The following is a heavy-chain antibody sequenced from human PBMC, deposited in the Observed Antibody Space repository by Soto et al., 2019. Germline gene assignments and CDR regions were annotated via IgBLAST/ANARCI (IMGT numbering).Heavy chain of an antibody. V-gene: IGHV3-48*01. D-gene: IGHD3-10*01. CDR2: ISSSSSTI. CDR3: ARGKYYYGSGRNYYYMDV. CDR1: GFTFSSYS. J-gene: IGHJ6*03. Sequence: EVQLVESGGGLVQPGGSLRLSCAASGFTFSSYSMNWVRQAPGKGLEWVSYISSSSSTIYYADSVKGRFTISRDNAKNSLYLQMNSLRAEDTAVYYCARGKYYYGSGRNYYYMDVWGKGTTVTVSS.